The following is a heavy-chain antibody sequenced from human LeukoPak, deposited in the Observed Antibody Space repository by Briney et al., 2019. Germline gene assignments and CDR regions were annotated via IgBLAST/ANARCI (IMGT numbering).Heavy chain of an antibody. V-gene: IGHV3-30*18. D-gene: IGHD5-18*01. CDR2: ISNDGSKK. Sequence: GGYLPHSCAAPGFTSRSYGLHWVRPAPGKGTDWVAVISNDGSKKYYADSVKGRFTISRDNSKNTLSLQVSSLRTEDTAVYYCAKDRYSYAFEYSDSWGQGTLVTVSS. CDR3: AKDRYSYAFEYSDS. CDR1: GFTSRSYG. J-gene: IGHJ4*02.